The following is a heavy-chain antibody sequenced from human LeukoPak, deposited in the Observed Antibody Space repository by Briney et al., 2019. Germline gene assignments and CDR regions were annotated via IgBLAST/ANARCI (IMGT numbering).Heavy chain of an antibody. CDR2: ISSSSSYI. CDR3: ARESSGWPYDAFDI. CDR1: GFTFSSYS. Sequence: GGSLRLSCAASGFTFSSYSMNWVRQAPGKGLEWVSSISSSSSYIYYADSVKGRFTISRDNAKNSLYLQMNSLRAEDTAVYYCARESSGWPYDAFDIWGQGTMVTVSS. J-gene: IGHJ3*02. D-gene: IGHD6-19*01. V-gene: IGHV3-21*01.